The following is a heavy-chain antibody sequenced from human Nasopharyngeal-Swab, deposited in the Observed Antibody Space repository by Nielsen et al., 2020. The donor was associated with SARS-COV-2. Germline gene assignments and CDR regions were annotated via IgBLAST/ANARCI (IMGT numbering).Heavy chain of an antibody. J-gene: IGHJ5*01. CDR3: ARVSANSFDS. CDR1: GGSISNSGSY. D-gene: IGHD4/OR15-4a*01. V-gene: IGHV4-31*03. CDR2: IFHSGTS. Sequence: SETLSLTCSVSGGSISNSGSYWSWIRPAPGRDLAWIGYIFHSGTSYYNPSLQSRVTISVDTSKNQFSLKVNSVTAADTAVYYCARVSANSFDSWGQGTLASVSS.